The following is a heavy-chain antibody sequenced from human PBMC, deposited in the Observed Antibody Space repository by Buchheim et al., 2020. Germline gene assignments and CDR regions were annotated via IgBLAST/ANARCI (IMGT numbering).Heavy chain of an antibody. CDR1: GFTFSSYE. CDR2: ISSSGSTI. Sequence: EVQLVESGGGLVQPGGSLRLSCEASGFTFSSYEMNWVRQAPGKGLEWVSYISSSGSTIYYADSVKGRFTISRDNAKNSLYLQRNSLRGEDTAIYYYARDDRAYCGDDCDSWGLCNYYYGMDVWGQGTT. CDR3: ARDDRAYCGDDCDSWGLCNYYYGMDV. D-gene: IGHD2-21*02. V-gene: IGHV3-48*03. J-gene: IGHJ6*02.